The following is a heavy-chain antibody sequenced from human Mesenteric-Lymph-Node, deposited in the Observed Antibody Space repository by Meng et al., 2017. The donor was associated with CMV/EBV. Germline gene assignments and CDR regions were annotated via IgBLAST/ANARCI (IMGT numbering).Heavy chain of an antibody. CDR3: AIPGIAAAGTRGY. CDR1: GFTFSSYS. J-gene: IGHJ4*02. CDR2: ISSSSSTI. D-gene: IGHD6-13*01. Sequence: GGSLRLSCAVSGFTFSSYSMNWVRQAPGKGLEWVSYISSSSSTIYYADSVKGRFTISRDNAKNSLYLQMNSLRAEDTAVYYCAIPGIAAAGTRGYWGQGTLVTVSS. V-gene: IGHV3-48*04.